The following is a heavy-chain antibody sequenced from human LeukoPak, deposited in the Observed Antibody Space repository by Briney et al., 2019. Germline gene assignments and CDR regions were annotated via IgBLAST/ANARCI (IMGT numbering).Heavy chain of an antibody. J-gene: IGHJ3*02. CDR1: GYTFTSYA. V-gene: IGHV1-2*02. D-gene: IGHD1-7*01. Sequence: GASVKVSCKASGYTFTSYAMHWVRQAPGQGLEWVGWINPNSGGTNYAQKFQGRVTMTRDTSISTAYMELSRLRSDDTAVYYCARLELDAFDIWGQGTMVTVSS. CDR2: INPNSGGT. CDR3: ARLELDAFDI.